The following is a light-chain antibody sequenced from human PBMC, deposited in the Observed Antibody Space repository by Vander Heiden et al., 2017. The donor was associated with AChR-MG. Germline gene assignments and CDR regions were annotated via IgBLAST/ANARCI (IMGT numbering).Light chain of an antibody. V-gene: IGKV3-20*01. CDR1: QSVNSNY. J-gene: IGKJ2*01. Sequence: EIVFTHSPGTLSLSPGERVTISCRASQSVNSNYLAWFQQKPGQVPRLLIYGAFRRATGIPDRFSGSGSGTDFTLTISRLEPEDFGVFYCLQYAGSPRTFGQGTRLEI. CDR2: GAF. CDR3: LQYAGSPRT.